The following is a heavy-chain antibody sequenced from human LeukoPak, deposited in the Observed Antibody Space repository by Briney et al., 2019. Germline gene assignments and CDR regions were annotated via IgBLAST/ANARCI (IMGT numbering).Heavy chain of an antibody. J-gene: IGHJ3*01. Sequence: GASLQISCEGSGSIFATYWIGWGRPLPGKGLEWMGINYPGDSDTTDSPSFQGQVTMSADKSISTAYLQWSSLKASDTAMYYCARRVSSSGFDAFDVWGQGTMVTVSS. CDR3: ARRVSSSGFDAFDV. D-gene: IGHD5-12*01. CDR2: NYPGDSDT. V-gene: IGHV5-51*01. CDR1: GSIFATYW.